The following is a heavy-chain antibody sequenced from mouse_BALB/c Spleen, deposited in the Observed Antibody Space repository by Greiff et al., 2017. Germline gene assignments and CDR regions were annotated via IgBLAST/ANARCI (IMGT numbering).Heavy chain of an antibody. J-gene: IGHJ3*01. CDR1: GYSITSGYY. D-gene: IGHD2-10*01. V-gene: IGHV3-6*02. Sequence: EVHLVESGPGLVKPSQSLSLTCSVTGYSITSGYYWNWIRQFPGNKLEWMGYISYDGSNNYNPSLKNRISITRDTSKNQFFLKLNSVTTEDTATYYCARAYYGKGEGAYWGQGTLVTVSA. CDR3: ARAYYGKGEGAY. CDR2: ISYDGSN.